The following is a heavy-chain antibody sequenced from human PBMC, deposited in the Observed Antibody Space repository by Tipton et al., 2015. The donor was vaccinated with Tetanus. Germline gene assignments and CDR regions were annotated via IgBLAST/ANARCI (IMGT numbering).Heavy chain of an antibody. CDR2: INVDNGDT. CDR1: GYNFLIYS. CDR3: ARDRVATVHFDY. J-gene: IGHJ4*02. Sequence: QLVQSGPEVKRPGASVKVSCKASGYNFLIYSMHWVRQAPGQRPEWMGWINVDNGDTKYSQKFQGRVTITRDTPASTVYLDLTRLTSEDTAVYYCARDRVATVHFDYWGQGTLVTVSS. D-gene: IGHD1-26*01. V-gene: IGHV1-3*01.